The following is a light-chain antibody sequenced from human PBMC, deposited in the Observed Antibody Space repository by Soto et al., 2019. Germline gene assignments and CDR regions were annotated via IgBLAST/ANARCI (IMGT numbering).Light chain of an antibody. J-gene: IGKJ5*01. Sequence: EIVLTQPPCTLSLSPGERATLSCRASQSVSSRYLACYQQKPGHAPRLLIYGACSSATGITDRFSGSGSGKDFTITISRLEPEDFAVYYCQQYGSSRTFGQGTRLEIK. CDR3: QQYGSSRT. CDR1: QSVSSRY. CDR2: GAC. V-gene: IGKV3-20*01.